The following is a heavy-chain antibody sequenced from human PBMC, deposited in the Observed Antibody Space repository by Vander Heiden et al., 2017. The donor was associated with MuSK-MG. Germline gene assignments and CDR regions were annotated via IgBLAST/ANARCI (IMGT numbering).Heavy chain of an antibody. CDR3: ARAYGDYVSGWVDY. J-gene: IGHJ4*02. CDR1: GGSIRSGSYY. CDR2: IYTSGSN. V-gene: IGHV4-61*02. D-gene: IGHD4-17*01. Sequence: QVQLQESGPGLVKPSQTLSLTCPVSGGSIRSGSYYWRWIRQPAGKGLEWIGRIYTSGSNNYNPSLKSRVTMSVDTSKIQFPLKLRSVPAPDTAVYYCARAYGDYVSGWVDYRGQGTLVTVSS.